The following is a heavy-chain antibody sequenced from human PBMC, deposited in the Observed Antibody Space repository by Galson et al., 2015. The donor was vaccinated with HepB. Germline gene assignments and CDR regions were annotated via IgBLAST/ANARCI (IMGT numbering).Heavy chain of an antibody. Sequence: SLRLSCAASGFTFSSYWMSWVRQAPGKGLEWVANIKQDGSEKYYVDSVKGRFTISGDNAKNSLYLQMNSLRAEDTAVYYCARGTPSYYYGSGSYYEDGGQGTLVTVSS. CDR3: ARGTPSYYYGSGSYYED. D-gene: IGHD3-10*01. J-gene: IGHJ4*02. V-gene: IGHV3-7*03. CDR2: IKQDGSEK. CDR1: GFTFSSYW.